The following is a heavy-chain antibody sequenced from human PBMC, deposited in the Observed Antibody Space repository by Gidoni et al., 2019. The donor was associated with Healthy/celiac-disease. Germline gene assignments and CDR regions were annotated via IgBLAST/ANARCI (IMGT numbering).Heavy chain of an antibody. Sequence: STNYNPSLKTRVTISVDTSKNQFSLKLSSVTAADTAVYYCARVDLRAVAGVYYYYGMDVWGQGTTVTVSS. V-gene: IGHV4-59*01. CDR2: ST. J-gene: IGHJ6*02. D-gene: IGHD6-19*01. CDR3: ARVDLRAVAGVYYYYGMDV.